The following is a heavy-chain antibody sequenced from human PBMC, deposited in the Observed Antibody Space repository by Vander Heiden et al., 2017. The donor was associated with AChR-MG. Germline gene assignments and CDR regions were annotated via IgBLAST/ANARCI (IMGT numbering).Heavy chain of an antibody. V-gene: IGHV1-69*01. CDR2: IIPIFGTA. J-gene: IGHJ6*02. CDR1: GGTFSSYA. CDR3: AREMWDYGGNSDPYYYYGMDV. Sequence: QVQLVQSGAEVKKPGSSVKVSCKASGGTFSSYAIRWVRQAPGQGLEWMGGIIPIFGTANYAQKFQGRVTITADESTSTAYMELSSLRSEDTAVYYCAREMWDYGGNSDPYYYYGMDVWGQGTTVTVSS. D-gene: IGHD4-17*01.